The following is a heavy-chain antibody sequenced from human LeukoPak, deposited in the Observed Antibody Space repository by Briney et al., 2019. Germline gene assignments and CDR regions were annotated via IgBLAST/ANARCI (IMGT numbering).Heavy chain of an antibody. V-gene: IGHV4-39*07. Sequence: SETLSLTCTVSGASISTTSYYWGWIRQPPGKGLEWIGNIYYSGSTYYNPSLKSRATISVDTSKNQFSLKLSSVTAADTAVYYCARFYSNYELNWFDPWGQGTLVTVSS. CDR3: ARFYSNYELNWFDP. CDR2: IYYSGST. J-gene: IGHJ5*02. D-gene: IGHD4-11*01. CDR1: GASISTTSYY.